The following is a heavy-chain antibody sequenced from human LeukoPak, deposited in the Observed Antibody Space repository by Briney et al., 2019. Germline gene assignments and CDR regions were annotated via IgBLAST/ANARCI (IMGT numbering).Heavy chain of an antibody. V-gene: IGHV3-11*04. D-gene: IGHD6-13*01. J-gene: IGHJ4*02. CDR1: GFTFSDYY. CDR3: AREDEQQLVNDY. CDR2: ISSSGSTI. Sequence: GGPLRLSCAASGFTFSDYYMSWLRPAPGKGLEWVSYISSSGSTIYYADYVKGRFTSSRDNAKNSLYPQMNSLRAEDTAVYYCAREDEQQLVNDYWGQGTVITVSS.